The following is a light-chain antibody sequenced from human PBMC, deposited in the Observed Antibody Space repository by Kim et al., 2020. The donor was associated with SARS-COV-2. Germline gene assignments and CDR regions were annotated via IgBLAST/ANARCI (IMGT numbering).Light chain of an antibody. CDR2: GAS. CDR3: QKYNDAPQT. J-gene: IGKJ1*01. CDR1: YDINIY. Sequence: DFQMTQSPSSLSASVGDRVTITCRTNYDINIYLAWFQQKPGKVPKLLIFGASTLRSGVPSRFSASGSGTHFTLAISNLQPEDAGIYYCQKYNDAPQTFGQGTKVDIK. V-gene: IGKV1-27*01.